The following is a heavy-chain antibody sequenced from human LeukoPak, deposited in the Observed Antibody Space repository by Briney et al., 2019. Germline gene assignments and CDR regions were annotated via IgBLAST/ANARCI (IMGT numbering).Heavy chain of an antibody. CDR3: ARIVVVPGAINPRFDP. D-gene: IGHD2-2*02. CDR1: GGSISSYY. J-gene: IGHJ5*02. Sequence: SETLSLTCTVSGGSISSYYWSWIRQPPGKGLEWIGYIYYSGSTNYNPSLKSRVTISVDTSKNQFSLKLSSVTAADTAVYYCARIVVVPGAINPRFDPWGQGTLVTVSS. CDR2: IYYSGST. V-gene: IGHV4-59*08.